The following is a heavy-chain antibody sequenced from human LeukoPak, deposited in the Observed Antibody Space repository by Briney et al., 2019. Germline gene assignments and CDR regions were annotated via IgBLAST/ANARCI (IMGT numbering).Heavy chain of an antibody. D-gene: IGHD3-22*01. Sequence: SETLSLTCTVSGGSISSYYWNWIRQPPGKGLEWIGYIYYSGSTNYNPSLKSRVTISVDTSKNQFSLKLSSVTAADTAAYYCVRASRRYYYDSSGYYSDPKTLDYWGQGTLVTVSS. V-gene: IGHV4-59*01. J-gene: IGHJ4*02. CDR3: VRASRRYYYDSSGYYSDPKTLDY. CDR2: IYYSGST. CDR1: GGSISSYY.